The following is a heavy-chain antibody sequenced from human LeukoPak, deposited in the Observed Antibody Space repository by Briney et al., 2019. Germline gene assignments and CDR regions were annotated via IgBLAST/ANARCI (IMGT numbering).Heavy chain of an antibody. D-gene: IGHD6-13*01. CDR1: GFTFSSYA. Sequence: GGSLRLSCAASGFTFSSYAMSWVRQAPGKGLEWVSAISGSGGSTYYADSVKGRFTISRDNSKNTLYLQMNSLRAEDTAVYYCAKDSNVAAAGYVDLDYWGQGTLVTVSS. V-gene: IGHV3-23*01. CDR3: AKDSNVAAAGYVDLDY. CDR2: ISGSGGST. J-gene: IGHJ4*02.